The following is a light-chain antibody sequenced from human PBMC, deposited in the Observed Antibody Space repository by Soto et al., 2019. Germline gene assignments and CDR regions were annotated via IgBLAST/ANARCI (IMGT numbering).Light chain of an antibody. J-gene: IGKJ5*01. CDR3: QQLISYPIT. Sequence: DIQLTQSPSFLSASVGDRVTFTCWASQGIRTFSAWYQQRPGKAPKLLIHTASTLQTGVPARFSGSGSGTEFTLTISSVQPEDSATYYCQQLISYPITFGQGTRLEI. CDR1: QGIRTF. CDR2: TAS. V-gene: IGKV1-9*01.